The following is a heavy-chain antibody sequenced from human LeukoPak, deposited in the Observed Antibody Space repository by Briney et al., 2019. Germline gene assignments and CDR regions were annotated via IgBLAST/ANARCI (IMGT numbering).Heavy chain of an antibody. Sequence: GASVKVSCKASGYTFTSYGISWVRQAPGQGLEWMGGIIPIFGTANYAQKFQGRVTITADESTSTAYMELSSLRSEDTAVYYCAGPQDIVVVPAARATWTSAAFDIWGQGTMVTVSS. D-gene: IGHD2-2*01. CDR1: GYTFTSYG. J-gene: IGHJ3*02. CDR3: AGPQDIVVVPAARATWTSAAFDI. CDR2: IIPIFGTA. V-gene: IGHV1-69*13.